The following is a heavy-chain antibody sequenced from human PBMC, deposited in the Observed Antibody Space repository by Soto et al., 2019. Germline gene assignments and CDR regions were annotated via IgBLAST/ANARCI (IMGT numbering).Heavy chain of an antibody. V-gene: IGHV1-69*13. CDR2: IIPIFGTA. D-gene: IGHD3-3*02. J-gene: IGHJ5*02. CDR3: ARSISFPTAHLRYNWFDP. CDR1: GGTFSSYA. Sequence: GASVKVSCKASGGTFSSYAISWVRQAPGQGLEWMGGIIPIFGTANYAQKFQGRVTITADESTSTAYMELSSLRSEDTAVYYCARSISFPTAHLRYNWFDPWGQGTLVTLSS.